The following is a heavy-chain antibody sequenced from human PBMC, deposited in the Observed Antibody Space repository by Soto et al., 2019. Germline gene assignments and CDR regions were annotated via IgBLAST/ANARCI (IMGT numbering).Heavy chain of an antibody. Sequence: EVQLVESGGGLVQPGGSLRLSCAASGFTFNTYNMNWVRQAPGKGLEWVSYISSSSRAIYYADSVKGRFTISRDNAKNSLYLQMNSLRDEDTAVYYCARVPLTCGGDCYIADYWGQGTLVTVFS. D-gene: IGHD2-21*02. V-gene: IGHV3-48*02. CDR3: ARVPLTCGGDCYIADY. CDR1: GFTFNTYN. CDR2: ISSSSRAI. J-gene: IGHJ4*02.